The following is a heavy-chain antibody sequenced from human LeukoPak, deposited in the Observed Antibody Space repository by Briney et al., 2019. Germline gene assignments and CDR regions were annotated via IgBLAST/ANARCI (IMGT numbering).Heavy chain of an antibody. CDR3: ARASMVRGVRRFDP. Sequence: SETLSLTCAVYGGSFSGYYWSWIRQPPGKGLEWIGEINHSGSTNYNPSLKSRVTISVDTSKNQFSLKLSSVTAADTAVYYCARASMVRGVRRFDPWGQGTLVTVSS. D-gene: IGHD3-10*01. V-gene: IGHV4-34*01. CDR2: INHSGST. J-gene: IGHJ5*02. CDR1: GGSFSGYY.